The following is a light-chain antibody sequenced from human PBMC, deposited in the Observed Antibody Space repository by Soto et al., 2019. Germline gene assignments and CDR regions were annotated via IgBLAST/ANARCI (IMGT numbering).Light chain of an antibody. CDR2: GSS. J-gene: IGLJ1*01. CDR1: SSNLGAGSD. V-gene: IGLV1-40*01. CDR3: QSYDTSLSAYV. Sequence: QSVLTPPPSVSGAPGQRVTISCAGTSSNLGAGSDIHWYQQFPGTAPKLLLYGSSNRPSGVPDRFSVSKSGTSASLAITGLQAEDEADYYCQSYDTSLSAYVFGTGTKVTVL.